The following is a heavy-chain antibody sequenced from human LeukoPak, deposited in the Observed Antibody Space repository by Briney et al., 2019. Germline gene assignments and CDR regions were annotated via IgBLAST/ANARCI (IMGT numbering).Heavy chain of an antibody. Sequence: GGSLRLACAASGFTFDDYGMSWVRQAPGKGLEWVSRINSDGSSTSYADSVKGRFTISRDNAKNTLYLQMNSLRAEDTAVYYCARDPSTAMAYWYFDLWGRGTLVTVSS. D-gene: IGHD5-18*01. V-gene: IGHV3-74*01. CDR2: INSDGSST. CDR3: ARDPSTAMAYWYFDL. CDR1: GFTFDDYG. J-gene: IGHJ2*01.